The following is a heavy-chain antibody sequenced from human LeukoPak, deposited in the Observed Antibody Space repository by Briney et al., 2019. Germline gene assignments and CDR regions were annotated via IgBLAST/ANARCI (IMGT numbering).Heavy chain of an antibody. CDR3: ARLGLWWSGGGRFDP. D-gene: IGHD2-21*01. CDR1: GSSISSYY. V-gene: IGHV4-59*01. Sequence: SETLSLTCTVSGSSISSYYWSWIRQPPGKGLEWIGYIYYSGSTNYNPSLKSRVTISVDTSKNQFSLKLSSVTAADTAVYYCARLGLWWSGGGRFDPWGQGTLVTVSS. CDR2: IYYSGST. J-gene: IGHJ5*02.